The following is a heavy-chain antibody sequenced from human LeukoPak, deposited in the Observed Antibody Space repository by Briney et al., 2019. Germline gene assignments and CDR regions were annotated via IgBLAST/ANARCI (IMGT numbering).Heavy chain of an antibody. Sequence: PGGSLRLSCAASGFTFSSYAMSWVRQAPGKGLEWVSAISGSGGSTYYADSVKGRFTISRDNSKNTLYLQMNSLRPEDTAVYYCAGLWFGDRPPFDYWGQGTLVTVSS. J-gene: IGHJ4*02. CDR2: ISGSGGST. CDR1: GFTFSSYA. CDR3: AGLWFGDRPPFDY. D-gene: IGHD3-10*01. V-gene: IGHV3-23*01.